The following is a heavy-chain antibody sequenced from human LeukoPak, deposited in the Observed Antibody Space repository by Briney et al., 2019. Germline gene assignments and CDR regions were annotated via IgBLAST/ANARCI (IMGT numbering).Heavy chain of an antibody. CDR2: FNPNSGRT. CDR1: GYTFTGYY. V-gene: IGHV1-2*02. Sequence: ASVKVSCKASGYTFTGYYMHWVRQAPGQGLEWMGWFNPNSGRTNYAQNFQGRVTMTRDTSISTAYMELSRLRSDDTAVYYCARGELELRFRWFDPWGQGTLVTVSS. D-gene: IGHD1-7*01. J-gene: IGHJ5*02. CDR3: ARGELELRFRWFDP.